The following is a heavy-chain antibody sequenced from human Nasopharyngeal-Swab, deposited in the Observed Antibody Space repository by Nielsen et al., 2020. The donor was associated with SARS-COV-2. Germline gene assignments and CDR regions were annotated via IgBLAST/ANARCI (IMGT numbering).Heavy chain of an antibody. Sequence: GESLKISCAASGFTFSNYAMTWVRQAPGKGLEWVSSIRVSGDTTYYAHSVKGRFTISRDSSKNTLYLQMNSLRAEDTALYYCAKVKSGTSYDAFDIWGQGTMVTVSS. V-gene: IGHV3-23*01. CDR3: AKVKSGTSYDAFDI. CDR2: IRVSGDTT. D-gene: IGHD1-26*01. CDR1: GFTFSNYA. J-gene: IGHJ3*02.